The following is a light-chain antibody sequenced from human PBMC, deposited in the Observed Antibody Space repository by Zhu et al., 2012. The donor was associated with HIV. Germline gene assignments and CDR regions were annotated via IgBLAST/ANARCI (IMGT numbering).Light chain of an antibody. J-gene: IGKJ1*01. V-gene: IGKV3-15*01. CDR3: QQYNNWWKT. CDR1: QSIGTN. Sequence: EIVMTQSPASLSVSPGERATLSCRASQSIGTNLAWYQQKGGQAPRLLIHGAFTRATGVPARFSGSGSGTEFTLTISSLQSEDFADYYCQQYNNWWKTFGHGTKVEIK. CDR2: GAF.